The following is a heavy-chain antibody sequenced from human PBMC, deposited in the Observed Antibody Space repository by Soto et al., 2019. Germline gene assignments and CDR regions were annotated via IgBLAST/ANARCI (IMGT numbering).Heavy chain of an antibody. CDR1: GYIFTSYW. D-gene: IGHD1-26*01. CDR3: ARLEKWYYNYYGLDV. CDR2: IYPGDSDT. Sequence: PGESLKISCKGSGYIFTSYWICCFLQMPVKVLEWMGIIYPGDSDTRYSPSFQGHITISVDRSINTAHLQFSSLKAADTAVYYCARLEKWYYNYYGLDVWGQGTMVTVSS. J-gene: IGHJ6*02. V-gene: IGHV5-51*01.